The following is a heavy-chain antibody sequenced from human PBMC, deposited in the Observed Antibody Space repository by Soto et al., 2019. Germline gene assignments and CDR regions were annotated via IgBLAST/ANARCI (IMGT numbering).Heavy chain of an antibody. J-gene: IGHJ6*03. Sequence: EVQLSESGGGLVQPGGSLRLSCVASGFTFSSYAMSWARQAPVKGLEWVSSISGSGVSTYYTDSVKGRFTISRDNSKNTLYLQMNSLRAEDAALYYCAKGGLYGSGSYNDYYYYMDVWGKGTTVTVSS. V-gene: IGHV3-23*01. D-gene: IGHD3-10*01. CDR3: AKGGLYGSGSYNDYYYYMDV. CDR2: ISGSGVST. CDR1: GFTFSSYA.